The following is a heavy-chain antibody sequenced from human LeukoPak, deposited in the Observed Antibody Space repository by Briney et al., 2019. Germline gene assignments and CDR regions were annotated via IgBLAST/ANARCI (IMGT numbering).Heavy chain of an antibody. CDR1: GGSFSGYY. D-gene: IGHD3-22*01. J-gene: IGHJ6*03. CDR3: ARGRQEVSMIVVVMTAVSYYLDI. V-gene: IGHV4-34*01. CDR2: INPSGRI. Sequence: PSETLSLTCAVYGGSFSGYYWTWIRQAPGKGLEWIGEINPSGRISYNPSLKSRLTISVDASKNQFSLNLRSLTAADTAVYYCARGRQEVSMIVVVMTAVSYYLDIWGKGTTVTAS.